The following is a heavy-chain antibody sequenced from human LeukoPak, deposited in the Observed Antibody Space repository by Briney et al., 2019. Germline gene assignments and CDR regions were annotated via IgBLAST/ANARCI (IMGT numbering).Heavy chain of an antibody. CDR1: GGSISSGSYY. D-gene: IGHD1-26*01. Sequence: SETLSLTCTLSGGSISSGSYYWNWIRQPAGKGLEWIGRIYTSGSTNYNPSLESRVTISLDTSKNQFSLKLSSVTAADTAVYYCARDGTYTRFDYWGQGTLVTVSS. CDR2: IYTSGST. J-gene: IGHJ4*02. V-gene: IGHV4-61*02. CDR3: ARDGTYTRFDY.